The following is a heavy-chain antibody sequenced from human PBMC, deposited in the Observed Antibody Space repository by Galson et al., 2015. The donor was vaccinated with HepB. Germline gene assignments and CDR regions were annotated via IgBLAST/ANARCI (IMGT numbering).Heavy chain of an antibody. D-gene: IGHD3-22*01. V-gene: IGHV4-4*07. CDR2: IYTSGST. Sequence: ETLSLTCTVSGGSISSYYWSWIRQPAGKGLEWIGRIYTSGSTNYNPSLKSRVTMSVDTSKNQFSLKLSSVTAADTAVYYCARGPTIVVMMYTFDMWGQGTMVTVSS. J-gene: IGHJ3*02. CDR3: ARGPTIVVMMYTFDM. CDR1: GGSISSYY.